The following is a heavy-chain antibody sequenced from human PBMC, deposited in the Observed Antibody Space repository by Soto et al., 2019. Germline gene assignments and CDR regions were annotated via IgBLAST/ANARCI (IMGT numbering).Heavy chain of an antibody. J-gene: IGHJ5*02. D-gene: IGHD3-22*01. CDR1: GATISNDY. CDR2: MYKAGSI. V-gene: IGHV4-4*09. Sequence: SETLSLTCRFSGATISNDYWSWIRQPPGKRLEWIGYMYKAGSINYNPSLKSRVTLSVDTSKNQFSLNLTSVTAADTAVYYCARSYYDRSGYAVDPWGQGTLVTVSS. CDR3: ARSYYDRSGYAVDP.